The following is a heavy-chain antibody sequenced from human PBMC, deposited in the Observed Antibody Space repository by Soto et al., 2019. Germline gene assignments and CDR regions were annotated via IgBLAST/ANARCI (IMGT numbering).Heavy chain of an antibody. J-gene: IGHJ4*02. V-gene: IGHV4-30-4*01. Sequence: PSETLSLTCTVSGGSISSGDYYWSWIRQPPGKGLEWIGYIYYSGSTYYNPSLKSRVTISVDTSKNQFSLKLSSVTAADTAVYYCASVDTAIVKRFDYWGQGTLVTVSS. D-gene: IGHD5-18*01. CDR2: IYYSGST. CDR1: GGSISSGDYY. CDR3: ASVDTAIVKRFDY.